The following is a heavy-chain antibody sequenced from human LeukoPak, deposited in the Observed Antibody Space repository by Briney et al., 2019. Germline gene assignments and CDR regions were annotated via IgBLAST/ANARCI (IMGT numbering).Heavy chain of an antibody. V-gene: IGHV3-30*02. CDR1: GFTFSSYG. CDR3: AKDEWELLPAYFQH. J-gene: IGHJ1*01. D-gene: IGHD1-26*01. CDR2: IRYDGSNK. Sequence: PGGSLRLSCAASGFTFSSYGMHWVRQAPGKGLEWVAFIRYDGSNKYYADSVKGRFTISRDNSKNTLYLQMNSLRAEDTAVYYCAKDEWELLPAYFQHWGQGTLVTVSS.